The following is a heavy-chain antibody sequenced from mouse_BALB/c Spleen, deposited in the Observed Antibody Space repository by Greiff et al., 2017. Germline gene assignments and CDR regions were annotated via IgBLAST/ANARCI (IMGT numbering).Heavy chain of an antibody. J-gene: IGHJ3*01. D-gene: IGHD2-14*01. CDR2: IRLKSNNYAT. Sequence: EVKLLESGGGLVQPGGSMKLSCVASGFTFSNYWMNWVRQSPEKGLEWVAEIRLKSNNYATHYAESVKGRFTISRDDSKSSVYLQMNNLRAEDTGIYYCTRCYYRYEGAAWFAYWGQGTLVTVSA. CDR1: GFTFSNYW. CDR3: TRCYYRYEGAAWFAY. V-gene: IGHV6-6*02.